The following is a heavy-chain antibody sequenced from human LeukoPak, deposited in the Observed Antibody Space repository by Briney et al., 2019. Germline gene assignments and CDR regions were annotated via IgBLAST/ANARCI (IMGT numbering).Heavy chain of an antibody. V-gene: IGHV1-69*13. CDR3: ARDRVPYYYDSSGSTFDY. Sequence: SVKVSCKASGGTFSSYAWVRQAPGQGLEWMGGIIPMFGTAKYAQKFQGRVTITADESTSTAYMELRSLRSDDTAVYYCARDRVPYYYDSSGSTFDYWGQGTLVTVSS. D-gene: IGHD3-22*01. CDR2: IIPMFGTA. J-gene: IGHJ4*02. CDR1: GGTFSSYA.